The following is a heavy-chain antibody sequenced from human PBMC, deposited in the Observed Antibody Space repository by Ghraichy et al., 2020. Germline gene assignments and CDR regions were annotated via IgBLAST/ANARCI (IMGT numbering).Heavy chain of an antibody. V-gene: IGHV3-21*01. CDR2: ISSSSSYI. J-gene: IGHJ4*02. CDR3: ASGGKIVVVPAASY. Sequence: WVSSISSSSSYIYYADSVKGRFTISRDNAKNSLYLQMNSLRAEDTAVYYCASGGKIVVVPAASYWGQGTLVTVSS. D-gene: IGHD2-2*01.